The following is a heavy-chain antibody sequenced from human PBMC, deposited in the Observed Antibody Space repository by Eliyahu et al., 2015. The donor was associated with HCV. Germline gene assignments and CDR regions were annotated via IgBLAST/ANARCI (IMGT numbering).Heavy chain of an antibody. CDR1: EFTFSSYA. D-gene: IGHD1-26*01. CDR3: TRTASGTYARRIDY. J-gene: IGHJ4*02. Sequence: EVQLVESGGGLVQPGGSLRLSCAASEFTFSSYAMNWVRQAPGKGLEWVSYISTSSSTIYYADSVKGRFTISRDNAKNSLYLQMNSLRDEDTAIYYCTRTASGTYARRIDYWGPGTLVTVSS. V-gene: IGHV3-48*02. CDR2: ISTSSSTI.